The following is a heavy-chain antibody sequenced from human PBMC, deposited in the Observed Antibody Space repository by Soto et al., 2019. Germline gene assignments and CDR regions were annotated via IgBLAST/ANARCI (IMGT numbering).Heavy chain of an antibody. D-gene: IGHD2-21*02. J-gene: IGHJ6*02. Sequence: SETLSLTCAVSGASIISTKWWSWVRQSPGEGLEWIGEIHHSETTNYNPSLESRVTISIDTSKNQFSLKLSSVTAADTAFYYCAREGALLFGGNSDYYSTMDVWGQGTTVT. V-gene: IGHV4-4*02. CDR1: GASIISTKW. CDR2: IHHSETT. CDR3: AREGALLFGGNSDYYSTMDV.